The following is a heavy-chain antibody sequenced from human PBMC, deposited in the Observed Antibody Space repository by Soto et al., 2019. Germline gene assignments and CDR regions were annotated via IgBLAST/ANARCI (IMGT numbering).Heavy chain of an antibody. Sequence: EVPLVESGGGLVQPGGSLRLSCAASGFTFSNYWMHWVRQTPGKGLVWVSRSNSDGSSTSYADSVKGRFTISRDNANNTLYLQMNSLRAEDTAVYYCAREIFYWGQGTLVTVSS. CDR3: AREIFY. CDR1: GFTFSNYW. CDR2: SNSDGSST. J-gene: IGHJ4*02. V-gene: IGHV3-74*01. D-gene: IGHD2-15*01.